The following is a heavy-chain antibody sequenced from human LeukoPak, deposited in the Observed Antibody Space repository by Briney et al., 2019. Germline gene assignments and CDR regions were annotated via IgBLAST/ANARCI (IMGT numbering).Heavy chain of an antibody. Sequence: GSLRLSCAASGFTFSNAWMSWVRQAPGKGLEWVGRIKSKTDGGTTDYAAPVKGRFTISRDDSKNTLYLQMNSLKTEDTAVYYCTTGLLLGSGASYDAFDIWGQGTMVTVSS. CDR2: IKSKTDGGTT. CDR3: TTGLLLGSGASYDAFDI. D-gene: IGHD3-10*01. CDR1: GFTFSNAW. J-gene: IGHJ3*02. V-gene: IGHV3-15*01.